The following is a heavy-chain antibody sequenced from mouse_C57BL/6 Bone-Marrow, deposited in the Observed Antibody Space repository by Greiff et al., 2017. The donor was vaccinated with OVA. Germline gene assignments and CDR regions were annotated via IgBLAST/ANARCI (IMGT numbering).Heavy chain of an antibody. CDR1: GYTFTSYW. Sequence: VQLQQPGAELVRPGTSVKLSCKASGYTFTSYWMHWVKQRPGQGLEWIRVIDPSDSYTNYNQKFKGKATLTVDTSSSTAYMQLSSLTSEDSAVYYCASNSPWFAYWGQGTLVTVSA. J-gene: IGHJ3*01. D-gene: IGHD1-3*01. CDR2: IDPSDSYT. CDR3: ASNSPWFAY. V-gene: IGHV1-59*01.